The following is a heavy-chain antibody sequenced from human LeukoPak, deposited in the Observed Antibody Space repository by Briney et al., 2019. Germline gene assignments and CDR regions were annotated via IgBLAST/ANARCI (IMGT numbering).Heavy chain of an antibody. Sequence: SETLSLTCTVSGGSISSYYWSWIRQPPGKGLEWIGYIYYSGSTNYNPSLKSRVTISVDTSKNQFSLKLSSVTAADTAVYYCARLGTYYYGSGRGFDPWGQGTLVTVSS. V-gene: IGHV4-59*01. J-gene: IGHJ5*02. D-gene: IGHD3-10*01. CDR3: ARLGTYYYGSGRGFDP. CDR2: IYYSGST. CDR1: GGSISSYY.